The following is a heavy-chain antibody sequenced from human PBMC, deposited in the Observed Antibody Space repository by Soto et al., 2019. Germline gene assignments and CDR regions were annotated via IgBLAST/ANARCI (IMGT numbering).Heavy chain of an antibody. D-gene: IGHD2-2*01. CDR3: AKEKLSSSYYYYGMDV. Sequence: PGGSLRLSCAASGFTFSSYGIHWVRQAPGKGLEWVAVISYDGRNKYYADSVKGRFTISRDNSKNTLFLQMNSLRAEDTAVYYCAKEKLSSSYYYYGMDVWGQGTTVTVSS. CDR2: ISYDGRNK. CDR1: GFTFSSYG. J-gene: IGHJ6*02. V-gene: IGHV3-30*18.